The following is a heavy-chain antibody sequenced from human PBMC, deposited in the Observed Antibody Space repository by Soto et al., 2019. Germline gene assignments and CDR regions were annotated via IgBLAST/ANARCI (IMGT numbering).Heavy chain of an antibody. CDR3: AKENWANPAS. CDR1: GGTFSSYT. D-gene: IGHD7-27*01. CDR2: IIPILGRP. J-gene: IGHJ1*01. Sequence: SVKVSCKASGGTFSSYTFSWVRQAPGQGLEWMGGIIPILGRPSYAQKFQGRVTITADEPSSTVLRRLSRLTVEGTAVYYCAKENWANPASWGEGPLVTVSS. V-gene: IGHV1-69*10.